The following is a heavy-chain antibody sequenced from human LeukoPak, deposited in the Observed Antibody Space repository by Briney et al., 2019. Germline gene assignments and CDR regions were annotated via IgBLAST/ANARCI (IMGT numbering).Heavy chain of an antibody. Sequence: ASVKVSYKASGYTFTSYYMHWVRQAPGQGLEWMGITNPSGGSTSYAQKFQGRVTMTRDTSTSTVYMELSSLRSEDTAVYYCARDRLAAPLSFDYWGQGTLVTVSS. CDR2: TNPSGGST. CDR1: GYTFTSYY. V-gene: IGHV1-46*01. J-gene: IGHJ4*02. CDR3: ARDRLAAPLSFDY.